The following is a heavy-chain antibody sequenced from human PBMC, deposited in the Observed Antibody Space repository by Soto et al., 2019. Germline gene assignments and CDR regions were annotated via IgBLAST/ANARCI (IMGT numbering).Heavy chain of an antibody. V-gene: IGHV4-38-2*01. CDR1: GYSISSGYY. J-gene: IGHJ4*02. CDR3: ARTTIFGVVTIDY. CDR2: IYHSGST. Sequence: SETLSLTCAVSGYSISSGYYCGWIRQPPGKGLEWIGSIYHSGSTYYNPSLKSRVTISVDTSKNQFSLKLSSVTAADTAVYYCARTTIFGVVTIDYWGQGTLVTVSS. D-gene: IGHD3-3*01.